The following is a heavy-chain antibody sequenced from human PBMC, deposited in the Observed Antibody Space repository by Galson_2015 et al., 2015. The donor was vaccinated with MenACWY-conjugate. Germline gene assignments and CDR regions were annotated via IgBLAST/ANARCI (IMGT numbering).Heavy chain of an antibody. J-gene: IGHJ4*02. V-gene: IGHV4-59*01. CDR1: GDSISIYY. D-gene: IGHD3-9*01. CDR2: IYYTGNT. Sequence: ETLSLTCAVSGDSISIYYWSWIRQPPGKGLEWIGYIYYTGNTNYSPSLMSRVTISVDTSKNQFSLNLRSVTAADAAVYYCARGGHDDILTGFFDYWGQGALVTVSS. CDR3: ARGGHDDILTGFFDY.